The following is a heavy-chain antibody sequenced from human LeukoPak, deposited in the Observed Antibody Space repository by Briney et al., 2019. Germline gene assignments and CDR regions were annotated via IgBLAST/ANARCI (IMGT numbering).Heavy chain of an antibody. J-gene: IGHJ4*02. CDR3: ARGGRSPDY. CDR1: GFTLGGYY. V-gene: IGHV3-7*04. CDR2: VNEDGSEE. Sequence: GGSLRLSCAASGFTLGGYYMTWVGQAPGKGLEWVANVNEDGSEEHYVDSVKGRFTISRDNAKNSLFLQMNSLRDEDAAVYYCARGGRSPDYWGQGTLVIVSS.